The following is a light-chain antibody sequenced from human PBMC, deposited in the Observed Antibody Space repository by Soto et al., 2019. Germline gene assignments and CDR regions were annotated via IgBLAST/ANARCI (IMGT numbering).Light chain of an antibody. J-gene: IGKJ4*01. CDR1: QSITNN. CDR3: QHFNNWPPELT. CDR2: GAS. Sequence: ELVMTQSPATLSVSPGERATLSCRASQSITNNLAWYQQRPGQAPRLLIYGASTRATGVPASFSGSGSGTEFTLTISSLQSEDFATYYCQHFNNWPPELTFGGGTKVEIK. V-gene: IGKV3-15*01.